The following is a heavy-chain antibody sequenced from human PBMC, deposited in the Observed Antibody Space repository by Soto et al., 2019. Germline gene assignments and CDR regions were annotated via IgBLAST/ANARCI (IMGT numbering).Heavy chain of an antibody. J-gene: IGHJ5*02. CDR3: ARVHSNIVVVPPAYNWFDP. D-gene: IGHD2-2*01. CDR1: GDSISNSY. CDR2: ISYSGST. V-gene: IGHV4-59*01. Sequence: PSETLSLTCTVSGDSISNSYWSWIRQPPGKGLEWIGYISYSGSTIYNPSLKSRVSISVDTSKNEFSLKLSSVTAADTAVYYCARVHSNIVVVPPAYNWFDPWGQGTLVTVSS.